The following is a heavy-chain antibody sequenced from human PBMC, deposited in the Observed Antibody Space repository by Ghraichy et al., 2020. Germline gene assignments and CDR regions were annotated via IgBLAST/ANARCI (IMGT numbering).Heavy chain of an antibody. V-gene: IGHV3-21*01. CDR3: ARGGWNDYYYFDY. Sequence: GGSLRLSCAASGFIFRGYSMNWIRQAPGTGLEWVSSISGSSSYIYYADSVKGRFAISRDNAKNSLYLQMNSLRAEDTAVYYCARGGWNDYYYFDYWGQGILVTVSS. J-gene: IGHJ4*02. CDR2: ISGSSSYI. CDR1: GFIFRGYS. D-gene: IGHD1-1*01.